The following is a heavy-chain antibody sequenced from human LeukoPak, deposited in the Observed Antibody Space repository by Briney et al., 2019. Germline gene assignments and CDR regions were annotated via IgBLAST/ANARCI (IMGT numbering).Heavy chain of an antibody. D-gene: IGHD5-12*01. J-gene: IGHJ5*02. V-gene: IGHV4-59*12. CDR3: ARDRGYGDHPSWFDP. CDR2: IYYSGST. CDR1: GGSISSYY. Sequence: PSETLSLTCTVSGGSISSYYWSWIRQPPGKGLEWIGYIYYSGSTNYNPSLKSRVTISVDTSKNLFSLNLTSVTAADAAVYYCARDRGYGDHPSWFDPWGQGTQVTVSS.